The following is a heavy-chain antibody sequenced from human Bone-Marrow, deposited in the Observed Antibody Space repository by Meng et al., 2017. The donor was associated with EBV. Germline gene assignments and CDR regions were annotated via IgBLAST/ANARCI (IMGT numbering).Heavy chain of an antibody. V-gene: IGHV3-23*03. Sequence: ELHLLESXXXXVXXGGSLRLSCVGSGFALSTYHMSWVRQAPGKGLEWVSVLKTDDYSFYTHSVKGRFSNSRDISRNTLYLQMNNLRVEDTAIYYCAKEVRDYNDWYFDYWGQGTLVTVSS. D-gene: IGHD3-9*01. CDR1: GFALSTYH. J-gene: IGHJ4*02. CDR2: LKTDDYS. CDR3: AKEVRDYNDWYFDY.